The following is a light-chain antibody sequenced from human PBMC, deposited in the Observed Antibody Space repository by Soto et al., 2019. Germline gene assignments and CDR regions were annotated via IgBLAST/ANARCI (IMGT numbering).Light chain of an antibody. CDR2: EGS. CDR3: CSYAGSTTFV. CDR1: SSDVGSYNL. J-gene: IGLJ2*01. V-gene: IGLV2-23*03. Sequence: QSVLTQPASVSGSPGQSITISCTGTSSDVGSYNLVSWYQQHPGKAPKLMIYEGSKRPSGLSNRFSGSKSGNTASLTISGLQAEDEADYYCCSYAGSTTFVFGGGTK.